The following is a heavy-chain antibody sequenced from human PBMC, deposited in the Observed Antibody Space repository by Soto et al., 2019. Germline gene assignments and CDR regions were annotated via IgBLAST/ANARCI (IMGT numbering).Heavy chain of an antibody. V-gene: IGHV3-30-3*01. CDR3: ARDGGFSYGFDYYFDY. Sequence: HPRGSLRLSCVAPVFTCSDYDVHWVRLAPSKGLEWVAMISYDGYNSYSADSVKGRFTISRDNSKNTLFLQMDSLRPDDTAIYYCARDGGFSYGFDYYFDYWGHGTLVTVS. D-gene: IGHD3-16*01. CDR1: VFTCSDYD. CDR2: ISYDGYNS. J-gene: IGHJ4*01.